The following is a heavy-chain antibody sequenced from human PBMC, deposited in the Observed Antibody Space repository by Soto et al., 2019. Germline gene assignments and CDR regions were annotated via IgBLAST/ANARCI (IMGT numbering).Heavy chain of an antibody. V-gene: IGHV3-23*01. D-gene: IGHD5-12*01. CDR1: GFTFSSYA. J-gene: IGHJ4*02. Sequence: GGSLRLSCAASGFTFSSYAMTWVRQAPGRGLEFVFVISGSGDGDCTYYADSVKGLFTISRDNSKNTLYLQMNSLRAEDTALYYCANNLRGYCGYGGFDHWGQGTLVTVSS. CDR3: ANNLRGYCGYGGFDH. CDR2: ISGSGDGDCT.